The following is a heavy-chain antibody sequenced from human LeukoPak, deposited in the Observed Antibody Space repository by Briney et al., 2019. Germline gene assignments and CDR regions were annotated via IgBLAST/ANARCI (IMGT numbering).Heavy chain of an antibody. CDR2: ITNTGRSI. CDR3: ARDLDVATAEDYKYGMDV. D-gene: IGHD6-13*01. J-gene: IGHJ6*02. V-gene: IGHV3-11*01. Sequence: GGSLRLSCVAYGFTFSDYYMSWIRQAPGKVLEWLSYITNTGRSIYYAASVRGRLTISRDNSKNSLYLQMNSLRADDTAVYYCARDLDVATAEDYKYGMDVWGQGTTVTVSS. CDR1: GFTFSDYY.